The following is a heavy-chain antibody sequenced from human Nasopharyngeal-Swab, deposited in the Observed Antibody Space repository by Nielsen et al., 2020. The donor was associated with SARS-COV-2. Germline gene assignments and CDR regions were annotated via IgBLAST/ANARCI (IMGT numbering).Heavy chain of an antibody. J-gene: IGHJ6*02. V-gene: IGHV3-30*18. D-gene: IGHD5-18*01. Sequence: SLKISCAASGFTFSSYGMHWVRPAPGKGLEWVAVISYDGSNKYYADSVKGRFTISRDNSKNTLYLQMNSLRAEDTAVYYCAKALAAMDDYYYYGMDVWGQGTTVTVSS. CDR1: GFTFSSYG. CDR2: ISYDGSNK. CDR3: AKALAAMDDYYYYGMDV.